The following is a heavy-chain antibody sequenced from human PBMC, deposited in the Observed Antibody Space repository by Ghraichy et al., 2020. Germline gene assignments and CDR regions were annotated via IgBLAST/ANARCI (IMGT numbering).Heavy chain of an antibody. V-gene: IGHV4-30-4*08. CDR3: ARRRRSDSWYVDD. Sequence: SETLSLTCTVSAGSISSDDYYWTWIRQPPGKGWEWIGYIYYSGNTYYNPSLKSLVTISVDTSKNQFSLKLSSVTAADTAVYYCARRRRSDSWYVDDWGQGTLVTVSS. CDR1: AGSISSDDYY. D-gene: IGHD6-13*01. CDR2: IYYSGNT. J-gene: IGHJ4*02.